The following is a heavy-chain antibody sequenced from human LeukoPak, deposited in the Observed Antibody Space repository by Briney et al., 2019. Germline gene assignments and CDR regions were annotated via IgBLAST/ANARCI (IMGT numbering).Heavy chain of an antibody. Sequence: PSQTLSLTCTVSGCSISSGGYYWSWIRQHPGKGLEGIGHIYYSGSTYYNPFLKSRVTISVDTSKNQFSLKLSSVTAADTAVYYCARHGGGYDYDYWGQGTLVTVSS. D-gene: IGHD5-12*01. CDR1: GCSISSGGYY. V-gene: IGHV4-31*03. J-gene: IGHJ4*02. CDR3: ARHGGGYDYDY. CDR2: IYYSGST.